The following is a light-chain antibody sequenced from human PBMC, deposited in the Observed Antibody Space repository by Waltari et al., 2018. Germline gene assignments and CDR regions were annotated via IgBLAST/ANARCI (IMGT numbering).Light chain of an antibody. CDR2: DND. J-gene: IGLJ3*02. V-gene: IGLV1-51*01. CDR3: GTWEDSLSAQV. CDR1: GSNIGRNY. Sequence: QSVLPQPPSVSAAPGQKVTISCSGSGSNIGRNYFAGYLLLPGTAPKRLIYDNDKRPSGFPDRFPGSKAGTSATLGITGLQTGDEADYYCGTWEDSLSAQVFGGGTKLTVL.